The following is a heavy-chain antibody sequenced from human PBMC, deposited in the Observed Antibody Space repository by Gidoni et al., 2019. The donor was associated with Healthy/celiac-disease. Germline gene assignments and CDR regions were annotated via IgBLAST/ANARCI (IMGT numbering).Heavy chain of an antibody. CDR1: GFTFSSYE. CDR2: ISSSVRTI. D-gene: IGHD3-3*01. J-gene: IGHJ3*02. CDR3: ARGSNSYTIFGYDAFDI. V-gene: IGHV3-48*03. Sequence: EVTLVESGGGLVQPGGSLRLSCAASGFTFSSYEMNWVRQAPGKGLEWVSYISSSVRTIYYADSVKGRFTISRDNAKNSLYLQRNSLRAEDTAVYYCARGSNSYTIFGYDAFDIWGQGTMVTVSS.